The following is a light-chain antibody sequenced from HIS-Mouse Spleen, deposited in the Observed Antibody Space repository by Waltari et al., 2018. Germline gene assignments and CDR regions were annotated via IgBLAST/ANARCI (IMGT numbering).Light chain of an antibody. CDR2: DVS. Sequence: QSALTQPRSVSGSPGQSVTLSCTGTSSDVGGYSYVSWYQQHPGKAPILMTYDVSKRRSGFPERFSVSNSVTSPSLTIFVLQAEDVADDYCAAWEDSLSGPVFGGGTKLTIL. J-gene: IGLJ3*02. V-gene: IGLV2-11*01. CDR1: SSDVGGYSY. CDR3: AAWEDSLSGPV.